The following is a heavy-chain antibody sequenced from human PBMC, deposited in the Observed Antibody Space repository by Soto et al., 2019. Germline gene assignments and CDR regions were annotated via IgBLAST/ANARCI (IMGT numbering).Heavy chain of an antibody. J-gene: IGHJ4*02. CDR3: ARDLAYCSTGSCYTKWGY. V-gene: IGHV4-30-4*01. CDR1: GGSISGDDYF. CDR2: IYYSGT. D-gene: IGHD2-15*01. Sequence: QVQLQESGPGLVKPSQTLSLTCTVSGGSISGDDYFWSWIRQPPGKGLEWIGVIYYSGTYYNPSPKSRATISSDTSKNPSSRTLSSVNAADPAVYYCARDLAYCSTGSCYTKWGYWGQGTLVTVSS.